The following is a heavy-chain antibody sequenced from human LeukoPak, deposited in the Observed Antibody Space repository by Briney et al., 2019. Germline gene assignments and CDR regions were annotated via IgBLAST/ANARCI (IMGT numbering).Heavy chain of an antibody. D-gene: IGHD1-26*01. V-gene: IGHV1-24*01. CDR2: FDPEDGET. CDR1: RYTLTELS. CDR3: ATGRGRLDILGATIADY. Sequence: VASVKVSCKVSRYTLTELSMHWVRQAPGKGLEWMGGFDPEDGETIYAQKFQGRVTMTEDTSTDTAYMELSSLRSEDTAVYYCATGRGRLDILGATIADYWGQGTLVTVSS. J-gene: IGHJ4*02.